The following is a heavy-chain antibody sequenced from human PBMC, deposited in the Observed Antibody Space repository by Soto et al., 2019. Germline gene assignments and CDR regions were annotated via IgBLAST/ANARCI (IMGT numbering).Heavy chain of an antibody. Sequence: QLQLQESGPGLVKPSETLSLTCTVSGGSISSSSYYWGWIRQPPGKGLEWIGSIYYSGSTYYNPSVKSRVTISVDTSKSQFSLKLSSVTAADTAVYYCARHDSYCSGGSCYPTLYNWFDPWGQGTLVTVSS. J-gene: IGHJ5*02. CDR3: ARHDSYCSGGSCYPTLYNWFDP. D-gene: IGHD2-15*01. CDR1: GGSISSSSYY. CDR2: IYYSGST. V-gene: IGHV4-39*01.